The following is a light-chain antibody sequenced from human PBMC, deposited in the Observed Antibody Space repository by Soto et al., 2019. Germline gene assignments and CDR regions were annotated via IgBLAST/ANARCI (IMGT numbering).Light chain of an antibody. V-gene: IGLV2-14*01. CDR1: SSDVGAYNY. J-gene: IGLJ1*01. CDR3: CSFTSGNTAYV. Sequence: QSVLTQAGGGSGSPGQSITISCTGTSSDVGAYNYVSWYQQHPGKAPKLMIYEVTNRPSGVSTRFSGSKSGNTASLTISGLQAEDEADYYCCSFTSGNTAYVFGTGTKVTVL. CDR2: EVT.